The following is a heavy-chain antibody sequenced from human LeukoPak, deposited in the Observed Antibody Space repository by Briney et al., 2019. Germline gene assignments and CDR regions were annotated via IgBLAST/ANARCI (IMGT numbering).Heavy chain of an antibody. V-gene: IGHV3-23*01. J-gene: IGHJ4*02. CDR2: ISGSGGST. Sequence: GESLRLSCAASGFTFSSYAMSWVRQAPGKGLEWVSAISGSGGSTYYADSVKGRFTISRDNSKNTLYLQMNSLRAEDTAVYYCAKSITYYYGSGSYPDYWGQGTLVTVSS. D-gene: IGHD3-10*01. CDR1: GFTFSSYA. CDR3: AKSITYYYGSGSYPDY.